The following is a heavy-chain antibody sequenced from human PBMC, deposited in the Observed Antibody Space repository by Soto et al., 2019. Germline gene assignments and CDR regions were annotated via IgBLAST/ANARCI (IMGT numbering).Heavy chain of an antibody. D-gene: IGHD3-3*01. J-gene: IGHJ6*02. Sequence: ASVKVSCKASRYTFTGYYMHWVRQAPGQGLEWMGGINPNSGVSNYAKNFQGRVTMTRDTPFSTAYMELSRLRSDDTAVYYCARSRLRVFGYYGLDVWGQGTTVTVSS. CDR1: RYTFTGYY. V-gene: IGHV1-2*02. CDR3: ARSRLRVFGYYGLDV. CDR2: INPNSGVS.